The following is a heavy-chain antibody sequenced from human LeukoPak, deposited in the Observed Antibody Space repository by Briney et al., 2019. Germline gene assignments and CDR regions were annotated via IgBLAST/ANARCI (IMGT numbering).Heavy chain of an antibody. CDR3: ATYYYGSGSYH. D-gene: IGHD3-10*01. CDR2: IYHSGST. V-gene: IGHV4-38-2*01. Sequence: SETLSLTCAVSGYSISSGYYWGWIRQPPGKGLEWIGSIYHSGSTYYNPSLKSRVTISVDTSKNQFSLKLSSVTAADTAVYYCATYYYGSGSYHWGQGTLVTVSS. CDR1: GYSISSGYY. J-gene: IGHJ5*02.